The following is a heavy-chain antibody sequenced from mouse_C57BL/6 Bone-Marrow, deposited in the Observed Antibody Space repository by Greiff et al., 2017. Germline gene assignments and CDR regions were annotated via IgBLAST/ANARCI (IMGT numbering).Heavy chain of an antibody. CDR2: IDPNSGGT. CDR1: GYTFTSYW. V-gene: IGHV1-72*01. J-gene: IGHJ2*01. D-gene: IGHD2-4*01. CDR3: ARSSTMITTEGLCYFDY. Sequence: QVQLQQPGAELVKPGASVKLSCKASGYTFTSYWMHWVKQRPGRGLEWIGRIDPNSGGTKYNEKFKSKATLTVDKPSSTAYMQLSSLTSEDSAVYYCARSSTMITTEGLCYFDYWGQGTTLTVSS.